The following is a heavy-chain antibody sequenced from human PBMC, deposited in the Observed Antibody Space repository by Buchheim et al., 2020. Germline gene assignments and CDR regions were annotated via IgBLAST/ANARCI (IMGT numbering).Heavy chain of an antibody. J-gene: IGHJ4*02. CDR2: IYHSGSI. CDR3: AREYSSSSRPDY. D-gene: IGHD6-6*01. Sequence: QLQLQESGPGLVRPSETLSLTCTVSGGSISSSTYYWGWIRQPPGKGLEWIGNIYHSGSIYYNPSLKSRVTMSVATSKNQFSLRLSSVTAADTAVYYCAREYSSSSRPDYWGQGTL. CDR1: GGSISSSTYY. V-gene: IGHV4-39*02.